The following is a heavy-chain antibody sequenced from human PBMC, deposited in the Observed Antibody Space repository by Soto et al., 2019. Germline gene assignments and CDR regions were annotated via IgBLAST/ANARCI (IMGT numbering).Heavy chain of an antibody. CDR2: IYPGDSDT. V-gene: IGHV5-51*01. D-gene: IGHD2-2*01. CDR3: ARGYCTTTICDPWFDP. CDR1: GYSFTSYW. J-gene: IGHJ5*02. Sequence: GESLKISCTGVGYSFTSYWIGWVRQMPGKGLEWMGIIYPGDSDTRYSPSFQGQVTISADKSITTAYPQWSSLKASDTAMYYCARGYCTTTICDPWFDPWGQGTLVNV.